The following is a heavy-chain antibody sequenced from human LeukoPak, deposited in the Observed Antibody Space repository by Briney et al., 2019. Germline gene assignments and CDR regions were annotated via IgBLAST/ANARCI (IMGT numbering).Heavy chain of an antibody. CDR2: IYHSGST. J-gene: IGHJ4*02. CDR3: ARASHDYGDYSHFDY. V-gene: IGHV4-38-2*02. Sequence: SETLSLTCTVSGYSISSGYYWGWIRQPPGKGLEWIGSIYHSGSTYYNPSLKSRVTISVDTSKNQFSLKLSSVTAADTAVYYCARASHDYGDYSHFDYWGQGTLVAVSS. CDR1: GYSISSGYY. D-gene: IGHD4-17*01.